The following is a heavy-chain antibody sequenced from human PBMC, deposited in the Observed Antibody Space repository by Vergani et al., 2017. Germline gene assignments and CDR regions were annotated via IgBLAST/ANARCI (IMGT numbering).Heavy chain of an antibody. V-gene: IGHV4-61*02. J-gene: IGHJ6*03. Sequence: QVQLQESGPGLLKPSQTLSLTCSVAGDSISSGNYYWNWIRQPAGKGLEWMGRIYSSGSTSYNPSIKSRITMSLDTSKNQFSLSLRSVTAADTAVYYCARGPSVVQGHYIYYYSYFMDVWGKGP. CDR3: ARGPSVVQGHYIYYYSYFMDV. CDR1: GDSISSGNYY. CDR2: IYSSGST. D-gene: IGHD2-15*01.